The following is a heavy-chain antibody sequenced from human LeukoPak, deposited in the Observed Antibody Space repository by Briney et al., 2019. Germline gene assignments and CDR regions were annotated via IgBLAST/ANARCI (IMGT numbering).Heavy chain of an antibody. D-gene: IGHD5-18*01. J-gene: IGHJ4*02. Sequence: SETLSLTCTVSGDSISSYYWSWIRQPPGKGLEWIGYIYCSGSTNYNPSLKSRVTISVDTSKNQFSLKLSSVTAADTAVYYCARDDTGVFDYWGQGTLVTVSS. CDR1: GDSISSYY. V-gene: IGHV4-59*01. CDR2: IYCSGST. CDR3: ARDDTGVFDY.